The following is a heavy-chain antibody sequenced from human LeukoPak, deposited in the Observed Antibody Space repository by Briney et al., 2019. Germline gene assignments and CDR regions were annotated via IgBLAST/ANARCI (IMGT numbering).Heavy chain of an antibody. CDR2: ISAYNGNT. CDR1: GYTFTSYG. V-gene: IGHV1-18*01. Sequence: ASVKVSCKASGYTFTSYGISWVRQAPGQGLEWMGWISAYNGNTNCAQKLQGRVTMTTDTSTSTAYMELRSLRSDDTAVYYCARILLRYFDWLLYPIGWFDPWGQGTLVTVSS. CDR3: ARILLRYFDWLLYPIGWFDP. J-gene: IGHJ5*02. D-gene: IGHD3-9*01.